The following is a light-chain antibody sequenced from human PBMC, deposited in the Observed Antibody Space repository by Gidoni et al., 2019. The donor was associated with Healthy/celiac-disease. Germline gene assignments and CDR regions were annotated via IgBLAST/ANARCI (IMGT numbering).Light chain of an antibody. V-gene: IGLV2-14*01. CDR3: SSYTSSSTLGV. CDR2: DVS. Sequence: QSALTQPASVSGSPGQSSTISCPGTSSDVGGYNYVSWYQQHPCKAPKLMLYDVSNRPSWVSNRFCGSKSGNTASLTISGLQAEDEADYYCSSYTSSSTLGVFGGGTKLTVL. J-gene: IGLJ3*02. CDR1: SSDVGGYNY.